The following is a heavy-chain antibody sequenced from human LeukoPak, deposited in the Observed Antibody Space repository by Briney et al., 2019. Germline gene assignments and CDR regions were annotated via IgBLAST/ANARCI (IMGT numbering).Heavy chain of an antibody. V-gene: IGHV6-1*01. Sequence: SQTLSLTCALSGDSVSRNSAAWDWIRQSPWRGLEWLGRTYYRSKLYNDYAVSLKSRITINPDPSKNQFSLQLNSVTPEDTAVYYCARTDTSGSYHWGQGTLVTVSS. CDR2: TYYRSKLYN. CDR3: ARTDTSGSYH. J-gene: IGHJ5*02. D-gene: IGHD3-10*01. CDR1: GDSVSRNSAA.